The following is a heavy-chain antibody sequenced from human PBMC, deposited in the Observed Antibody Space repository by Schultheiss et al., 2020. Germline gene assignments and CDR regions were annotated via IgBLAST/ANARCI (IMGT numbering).Heavy chain of an antibody. V-gene: IGHV4-61*02. Sequence: SETLSLTCTVSGGSISSGSYYWSWIRQPAGKGLEWLVRIYTSGSTDYNPSHKSRVTVSVDTSNNQFSLKLYSVTAAATAVYYCARVLTVRVGSYYYGMDVWGQGTTGTVSS. CDR1: GGSISSGSYY. J-gene: IGHJ6*02. CDR3: ARVLTVRVGSYYYGMDV. D-gene: IGHD3-10*01. CDR2: IYTSGST.